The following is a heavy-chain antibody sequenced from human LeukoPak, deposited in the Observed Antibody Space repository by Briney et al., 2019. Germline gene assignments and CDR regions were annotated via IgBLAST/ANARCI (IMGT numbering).Heavy chain of an antibody. CDR2: ISSSSSTT. CDR3: ARMEYCNSTSCYRPLEF. CDR1: GFTFNNYA. Sequence: PGGSLRLSCVASGFTFNNYAMHCVRQAPGKGLEWVSYISSSSSTTYYADSVKGRFTISRDNAKNSLYLQMNSLRAEDTAVYYCARMEYCNSTSCYRPLEFWGQGTLVTVSS. V-gene: IGHV3-48*01. D-gene: IGHD2-2*02. J-gene: IGHJ4*02.